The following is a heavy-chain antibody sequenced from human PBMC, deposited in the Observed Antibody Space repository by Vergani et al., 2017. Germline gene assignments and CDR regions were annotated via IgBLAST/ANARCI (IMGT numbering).Heavy chain of an antibody. CDR3: ASALWFGELLRYYFDY. CDR1: GYSISSADY. Sequence: QVQLEESGPRLVKPSETLSLTCAVSGYSISSADYWGWIRQPPGKGLQWIGSMYHSGTTYYNPSLKTRATISVDTSKNQFSLSLKSVTAADTAVYYCASALWFGELLRYYFDYWGQGTLVTVSS. D-gene: IGHD3-10*01. J-gene: IGHJ4*02. V-gene: IGHV4-38-2*01. CDR2: MYHSGTT.